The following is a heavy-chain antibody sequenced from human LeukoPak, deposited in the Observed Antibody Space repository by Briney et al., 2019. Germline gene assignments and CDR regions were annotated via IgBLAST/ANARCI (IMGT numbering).Heavy chain of an antibody. V-gene: IGHV5-51*01. CDR2: IYPGDSDI. Sequence: GESLKISCKGSGYTFTSYWIAWVRQMPGKGLEWMGIIYPGDSDIRYSPSLQGQVTTSADKSITTTYLQWSSLKASDTAIYYCARRGGGGYDSGWFDPWGQGTLVTVSS. CDR1: GYTFTSYW. CDR3: ARRGGGGYDSGWFDP. J-gene: IGHJ5*02. D-gene: IGHD5-12*01.